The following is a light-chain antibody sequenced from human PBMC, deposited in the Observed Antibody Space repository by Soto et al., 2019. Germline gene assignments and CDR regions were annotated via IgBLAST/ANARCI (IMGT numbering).Light chain of an antibody. CDR1: QGIHSY. CDR2: AAS. CDR3: QQSYSTPLT. V-gene: IGKV1-39*01. J-gene: IGKJ4*01. Sequence: DIQMTQSPASLSASVGDRVTITCRASQGIHSYLDWYQQKPGKAPKPLIYAASTLHTGVPSRFSGSASGTDFTLTISSLQPEDFATYYCQQSYSTPLTFGGGTKVEIK.